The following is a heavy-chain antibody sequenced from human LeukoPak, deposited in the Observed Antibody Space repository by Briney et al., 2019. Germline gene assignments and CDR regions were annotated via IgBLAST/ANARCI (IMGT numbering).Heavy chain of an antibody. CDR1: GGSISSGGYY. Sequence: SETLSLTCTVSGGSISSGGYYWRWIRQHPGKGLEWIGYIYYSGSTYYNPSLKSRVTISVDTSKNQFSLKLSSVTAADTAVYYCARGTYDYDYYYMDVWGKGTTVTVSS. D-gene: IGHD2-2*01. CDR2: IYYSGST. J-gene: IGHJ6*03. V-gene: IGHV4-31*03. CDR3: ARGTYDYDYYYMDV.